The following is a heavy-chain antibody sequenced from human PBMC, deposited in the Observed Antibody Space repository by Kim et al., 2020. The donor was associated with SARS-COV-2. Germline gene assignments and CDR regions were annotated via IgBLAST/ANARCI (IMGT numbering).Heavy chain of an antibody. CDR3: ARDRLWFGELPDDY. J-gene: IGHJ4*02. V-gene: IGHV1-3*01. CDR1: GYTFTSYA. CDR2: INAGNGNT. D-gene: IGHD3-10*01. Sequence: ASVKVSCKASGYTFTSYAMHWVRQAPGQRLEWMGWINAGNGNTKYSQKFQGRVTITRDTSASTAYMELSSLRSEDTAVYYCARDRLWFGELPDDYWGQGTLVTVSS.